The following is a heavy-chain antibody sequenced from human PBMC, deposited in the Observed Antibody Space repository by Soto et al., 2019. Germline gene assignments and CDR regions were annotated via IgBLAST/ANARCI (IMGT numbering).Heavy chain of an antibody. V-gene: IGHV1-18*01. D-gene: IGHD6-19*01. J-gene: IGHJ4*02. CDR3: ARDLHITGWSPPRY. CDR1: GYTFTNYG. CDR2: ISAYNGNT. Sequence: GASVKVSCKASGYTFTNYGISWVRQAPGQGLEWMGWISAYNGNTNYAQKLQGRVTMTTDTSTSTAHMELRSLRSDDTAVYYCARDLHITGWSPPRYWGQGTLVTVSS.